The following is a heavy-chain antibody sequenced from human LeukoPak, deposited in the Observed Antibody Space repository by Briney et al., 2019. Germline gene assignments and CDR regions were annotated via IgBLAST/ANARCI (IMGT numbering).Heavy chain of an antibody. D-gene: IGHD6-19*01. J-gene: IGHJ4*02. Sequence: GGSLRLSCAASGFTVSSNYMTWVRQAPGKGLEWVSVIYSGGSTYYADSVKGRFTISRDNSKNTLYLQMNSLRAEDTAVYYCARDFPGIGVTGTRPLDYWGQGTLVTVSS. V-gene: IGHV3-53*01. CDR3: ARDFPGIGVTGTRPLDY. CDR1: GFTVSSNY. CDR2: IYSGGST.